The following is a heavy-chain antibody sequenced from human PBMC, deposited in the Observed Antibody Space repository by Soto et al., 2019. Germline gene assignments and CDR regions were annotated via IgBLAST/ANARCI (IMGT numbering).Heavy chain of an antibody. CDR2: ISAYNGNT. CDR1: GYTFTSYG. D-gene: IGHD2-15*01. J-gene: IGHJ4*02. Sequence: ASVKVSCKASGYTFTSYGISWVRQAPGQGLEWMGWISAYNGNTNYAQKLQGRVTMTTDTSTSTAYMELRSLRSDDTAVYYCARLDSTHLYCSGGSCYGGGLVLDYWGQGTLVTVSS. CDR3: ARLDSTHLYCSGGSCYGGGLVLDY. V-gene: IGHV1-18*01.